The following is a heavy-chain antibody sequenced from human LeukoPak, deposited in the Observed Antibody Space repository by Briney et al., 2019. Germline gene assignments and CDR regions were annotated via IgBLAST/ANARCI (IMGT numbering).Heavy chain of an antibody. Sequence: GASVKVPCKASGYTFSNYGITWVRQAPGQGLEWMGWISTYNGDTNYAQKIQGRVTMTTDTSTSTTYMDLRSLRPDDTAVYYCARDSGSSPGDYWGQGTLVTVSS. V-gene: IGHV1-18*01. CDR1: GYTFSNYG. CDR2: ISTYNGDT. CDR3: ARDSGSSPGDY. D-gene: IGHD1-26*01. J-gene: IGHJ4*02.